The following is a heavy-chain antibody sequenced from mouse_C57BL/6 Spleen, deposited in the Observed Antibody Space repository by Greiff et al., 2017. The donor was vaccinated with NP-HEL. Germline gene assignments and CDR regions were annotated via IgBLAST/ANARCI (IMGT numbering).Heavy chain of an antibody. Sequence: VQVVESGGGLVKPGGSLKLSCAASGFTFSDYGMHWVRQDPEKGLEWVAYISSGSSTIYYADTVKGRFTISRDNAKNTLFLQMTSLRSEDTAMYYCARGEMGFDYWGQGTTLTVSS. CDR3: ARGEMGFDY. D-gene: IGHD2-3*01. CDR2: ISSGSSTI. J-gene: IGHJ2*01. CDR1: GFTFSDYG. V-gene: IGHV5-17*01.